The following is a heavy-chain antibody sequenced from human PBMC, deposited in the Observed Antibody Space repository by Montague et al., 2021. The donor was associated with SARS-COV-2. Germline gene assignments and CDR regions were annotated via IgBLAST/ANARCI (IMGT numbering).Heavy chain of an antibody. CDR3: ARDRSYCSSTSCYTVIFDY. J-gene: IGHJ4*02. CDR2: ISSSGSTI. CDR1: GGSFSGHY. Sequence: LSLTCAVYGGSFSGHYWSWIRQPPGKGLEWVSYISSSGSTIYYADSVKGRFTISRDNAKNSLYLQMNSLRAEDTAVYYCARDRSYCSSTSCYTVIFDYWGQGTLVTVSS. V-gene: IGHV3-11*04. D-gene: IGHD2-2*02.